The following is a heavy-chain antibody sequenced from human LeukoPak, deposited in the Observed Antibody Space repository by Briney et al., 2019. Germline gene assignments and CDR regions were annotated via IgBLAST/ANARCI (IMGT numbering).Heavy chain of an antibody. Sequence: SETLSLTCTVSGGSISSYYWSWIRQPPGKGLEWIGYIYYSGSTNYNPSLKSRVTISVDTSKNQFSLRLSSVTAADTAVYYCARDTAMKRWGQGTLVTVSS. J-gene: IGHJ4*02. CDR2: IYYSGST. CDR1: GGSISSYY. D-gene: IGHD5-18*01. CDR3: ARDTAMKR. V-gene: IGHV4-59*01.